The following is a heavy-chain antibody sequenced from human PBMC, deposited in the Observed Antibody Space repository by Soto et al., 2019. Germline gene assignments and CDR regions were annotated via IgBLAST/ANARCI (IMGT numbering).Heavy chain of an antibody. V-gene: IGHV3-30*18. Sequence: QVQLVESGGGVVQPGRSLRLSCAASGFTFSSYGMHWVRQAPGKGLEWVAVISYDGSNKYYADSVKGRFTISRDNSKNTLYLQMNSLRAEDTAVYYCAKDRYYGSGSAFDYWGQGTLVTVSS. J-gene: IGHJ4*02. CDR2: ISYDGSNK. CDR3: AKDRYYGSGSAFDY. D-gene: IGHD3-10*01. CDR1: GFTFSSYG.